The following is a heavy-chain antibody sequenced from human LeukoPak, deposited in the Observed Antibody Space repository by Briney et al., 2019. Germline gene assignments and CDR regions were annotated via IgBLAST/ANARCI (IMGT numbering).Heavy chain of an antibody. V-gene: IGHV1-18*01. CDR2: ISAYNGNT. CDR3: ARDGKYYYDSSGYPMLPPFDI. Sequence: GASVKVSCKASGYTFTSYGISWVRQAPGQGLEWMGWISAYNGNTSYAQKLQGRVTMTTDTSTSTAYMELRSLRSDDTAVYYCARDGKYYYDSSGYPMLPPFDIWGQGTMVTVSS. J-gene: IGHJ3*02. CDR1: GYTFTSYG. D-gene: IGHD3-22*01.